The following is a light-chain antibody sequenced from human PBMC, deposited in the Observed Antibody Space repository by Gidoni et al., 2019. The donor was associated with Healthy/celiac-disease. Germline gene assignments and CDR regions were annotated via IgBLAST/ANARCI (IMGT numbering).Light chain of an antibody. CDR3: QQYGSSLYT. CDR1: QSGSSSY. J-gene: IGKJ2*01. Sequence: ESVLTQSPGTLSLSPGESATLSCRASQSGSSSYLAWYQQKPGQAPRLLIYGASSRATVIPDRFSGSGSGTDFTLTISRLEPEDFAVYYFQQYGSSLYTFGQXTKLEIK. CDR2: GAS. V-gene: IGKV3-20*01.